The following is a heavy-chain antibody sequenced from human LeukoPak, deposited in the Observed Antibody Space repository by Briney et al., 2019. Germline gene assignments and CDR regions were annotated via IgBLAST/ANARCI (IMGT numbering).Heavy chain of an antibody. CDR1: GFTFSSYW. D-gene: IGHD6-13*01. Sequence: PGGSLRLSCAASGFTFSSYWMSWVRQAPGKGLEWVANIKQDGSEKYYVDSVKGRFTISRDNAKNSLYLQMNSLRAEDTAVYYCARDGWQQLVQFPYYYYGMDVWGQGTTVTVSS. J-gene: IGHJ6*02. CDR2: IKQDGSEK. V-gene: IGHV3-7*03. CDR3: ARDGWQQLVQFPYYYYGMDV.